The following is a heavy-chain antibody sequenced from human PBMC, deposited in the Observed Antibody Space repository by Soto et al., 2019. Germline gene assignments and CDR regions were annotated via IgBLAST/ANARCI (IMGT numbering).Heavy chain of an antibody. CDR1: GGTFSSYA. Sequence: ASVKVSCKASGGTFSSYAISWVRQAPGQGLEWMGGIIPIFGTANYAQKFQDRVTITADESTSTAYMELSSLRSEDTAVYYCARELGYCSGGSCAKSLYYYYGDHGDVDYWGQGTLVTVSS. D-gene: IGHD2-15*01. V-gene: IGHV1-69*13. CDR3: ARELGYCSGGSCAKSLYYYYGDHGDVDY. CDR2: IIPIFGTA. J-gene: IGHJ4*02.